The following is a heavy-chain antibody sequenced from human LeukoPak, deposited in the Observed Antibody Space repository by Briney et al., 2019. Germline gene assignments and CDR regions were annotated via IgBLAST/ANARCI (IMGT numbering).Heavy chain of an antibody. CDR3: ARERSSGAFDY. CDR2: IYSGGST. D-gene: IGHD3-10*01. CDR1: GFTVSSNY. Sequence: GGSLRLSCAASGFTVSSNYMSWVRQAPGKGLEWVSVIYSGGSTYYADSVKGRFTISRDNSKNTLYLQMNSLRAEDTAVYYWARERSSGAFDYWGQGTLVTVSS. J-gene: IGHJ4*02. V-gene: IGHV3-53*01.